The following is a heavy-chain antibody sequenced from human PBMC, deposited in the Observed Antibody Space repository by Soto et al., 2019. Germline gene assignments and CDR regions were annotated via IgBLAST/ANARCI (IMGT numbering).Heavy chain of an antibody. CDR1: GYTFTSYG. CDR2: ISAYNGNT. CDR3: AGDRGGRGATVTTSIDY. J-gene: IGHJ4*02. Sequence: QVQLVQSGAEVKKPGASVKVSCKASGYTFTSYGISWVRQAPGQGLEWMGWISAYNGNTNYAQKLQGRVTITTDTSTSTASMELRGLRSDDRAGYYGAGDRGGRGATVTTSIDYWRQGTLVTVSS. D-gene: IGHD4-17*01. V-gene: IGHV1-18*01.